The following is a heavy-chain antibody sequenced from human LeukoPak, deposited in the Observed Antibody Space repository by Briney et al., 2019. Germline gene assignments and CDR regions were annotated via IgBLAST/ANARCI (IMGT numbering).Heavy chain of an antibody. CDR2: IYTSGST. V-gene: IGHV4-61*02. J-gene: IGHJ6*03. D-gene: IGHD2-2*01. Sequence: PSETLSLTCTVSGGSISSGSYYWRWIRQPAGTGLEWIGRIYTSGSTNYNPSLKSRVTISVDTSKNQFSLKLSSVTAADTAVYYCARELGSTSFRYYYYYYMDVWGKGTTVTVSS. CDR1: GGSISSGSYY. CDR3: ARELGSTSFRYYYYYYMDV.